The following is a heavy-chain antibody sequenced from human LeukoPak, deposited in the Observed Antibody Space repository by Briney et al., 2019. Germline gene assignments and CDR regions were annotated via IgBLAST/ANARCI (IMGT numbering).Heavy chain of an antibody. CDR3: ARHPGGGQNYYYYYYGMDV. Sequence: SETLSLTCTVSGGSISSSSYYWGWIRQPPGKGLEWIGSIYYSGSTYYNPSLKSRVTISVDTSKNQFSLKLSSVTAADTAVYYCARHPGGGQNYYYYYYGMDVWGQGTTVTVSS. CDR1: GGSISSSSYY. V-gene: IGHV4-39*01. CDR2: IYYSGST. J-gene: IGHJ6*02. D-gene: IGHD2-15*01.